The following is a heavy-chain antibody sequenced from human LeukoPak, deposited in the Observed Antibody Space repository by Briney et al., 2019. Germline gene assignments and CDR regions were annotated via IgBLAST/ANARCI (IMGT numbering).Heavy chain of an antibody. CDR1: GYTFTNYD. D-gene: IGHD2-21*02. J-gene: IGHJ3*02. CDR2: ITPYNGNT. Sequence: GASVKVSCRASGYTFTNYDITWIRQAPGQGLEWMGYITPYNGNTNYAQKLQGRVTMTTDTSTSTVYMELRSLRSDDTAVYYCARDPHDCGGDCYFSPGGAFDIWGQGTMVTVSS. V-gene: IGHV1-18*01. CDR3: ARDPHDCGGDCYFSPGGAFDI.